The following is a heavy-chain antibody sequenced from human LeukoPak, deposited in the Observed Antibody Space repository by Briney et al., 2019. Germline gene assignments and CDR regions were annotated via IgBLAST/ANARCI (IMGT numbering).Heavy chain of an antibody. Sequence: GGSLTLSCAASGFTFSNYWMSWVRQAPGRGLEWVANINQNQSEKFYVDSVKGRFTISRDNAKNSLYLQMNSLRGEDTAVYYCATGGGWYFDYWGQGALITASS. CDR3: ATGGGWYFDY. CDR1: GFTFSNYW. V-gene: IGHV3-7*01. J-gene: IGHJ4*02. D-gene: IGHD6-19*01. CDR2: INQNQSEK.